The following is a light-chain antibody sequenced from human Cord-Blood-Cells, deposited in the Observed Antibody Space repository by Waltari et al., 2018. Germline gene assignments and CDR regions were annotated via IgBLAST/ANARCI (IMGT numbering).Light chain of an antibody. Sequence: EIVMTQSPATLSVSPGERATLSCRASQSVSSNLAWYQQKPGQAPRLLIYGASTRATDIPARFSGSAYGTEFTLTISRLQSEDLAVYYCQQYNNWRRTFGQGTKVEI. V-gene: IGKV3-15*01. CDR2: GAS. CDR1: QSVSSN. CDR3: QQYNNWRRT. J-gene: IGKJ1*01.